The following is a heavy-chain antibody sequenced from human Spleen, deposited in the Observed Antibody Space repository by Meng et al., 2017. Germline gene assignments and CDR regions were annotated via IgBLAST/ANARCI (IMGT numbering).Heavy chain of an antibody. CDR2: INHSGST. D-gene: IGHD4-11*01. V-gene: IGHV4-34*01. Sequence: SETLSLTCAVSGGSFSGYYWSWIRQPPGKGLEWIAEINHSGSTNYNPSLKSRVTISVDTSENQFSLKLSSVTAADTAVYYCARGATTVAHDFDYWGQGTLVTVSS. CDR1: GGSFSGYY. J-gene: IGHJ4*02. CDR3: ARGATTVAHDFDY.